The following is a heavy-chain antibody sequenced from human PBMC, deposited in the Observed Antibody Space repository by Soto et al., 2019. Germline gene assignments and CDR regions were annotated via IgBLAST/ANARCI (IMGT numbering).Heavy chain of an antibody. CDR3: ARGYYDILTGPFDY. Sequence: ASVKVSFKASGYTFTSYGISWVRQAPGQGLEWMGWISAYNGETIYAQKFQGRVTMTEDTSTDTAYMELSSLRSEDTAVYYCARGYYDILTGPFDYWGQGTLVTVSS. CDR2: ISAYNGET. D-gene: IGHD3-9*01. CDR1: GYTFTSYG. V-gene: IGHV1-18*01. J-gene: IGHJ4*02.